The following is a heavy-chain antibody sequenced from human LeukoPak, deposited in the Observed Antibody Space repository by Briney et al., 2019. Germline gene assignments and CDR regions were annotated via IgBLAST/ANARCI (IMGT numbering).Heavy chain of an antibody. D-gene: IGHD2-8*01. CDR2: IHYSGDS. Sequence: PSETLSLTCSVSGDSISNFYWNWIRQPPGKRLEWIGNIHYSGDSNYNPSLQSRVTISIDASRKQLFLKLSSVTAADTAVYYCALAPNSNWFDFWGQGTLVTVSS. CDR3: ALAPNSNWFDF. CDR1: GDSISNFY. V-gene: IGHV4-59*08. J-gene: IGHJ5*01.